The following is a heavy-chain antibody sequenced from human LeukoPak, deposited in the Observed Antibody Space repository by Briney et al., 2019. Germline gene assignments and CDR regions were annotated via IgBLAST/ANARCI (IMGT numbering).Heavy chain of an antibody. V-gene: IGHV3-30*04. D-gene: IGHD6-19*01. CDR2: ISYDGSNK. CDR3: ARGGRGEAVARSPPNY. Sequence: GGSLRLSCAASGFTFSSYAMHWVRQAPGKGLEWVAVISYDGSNKYYADSVKGRFTISRDNSKNTLYLQMNSLRAEDTAVYYCARGGRGEAVARSPPNYWGQRTLVTVSS. CDR1: GFTFSSYA. J-gene: IGHJ4*02.